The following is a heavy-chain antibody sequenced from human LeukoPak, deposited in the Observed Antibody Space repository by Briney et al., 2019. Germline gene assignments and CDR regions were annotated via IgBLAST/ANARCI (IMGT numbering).Heavy chain of an antibody. D-gene: IGHD4-11*01. J-gene: IGHJ4*02. CDR3: VRSSSYSLDY. CDR1: GGSISSYY. CDR2: IYYSGST. Sequence: SETLSLTCTVSGGSISSYYWSWIRQPPGKGLEWIGYIYYSGSTNYNPSLKSRVTISVDTSKNQFSLKLSSVTAADTAVYYCVRSSSYSLDYWGQGTLVTVSS. V-gene: IGHV4-59*01.